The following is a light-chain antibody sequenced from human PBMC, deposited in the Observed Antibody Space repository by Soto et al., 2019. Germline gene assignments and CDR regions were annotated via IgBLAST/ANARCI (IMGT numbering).Light chain of an antibody. Sequence: EIVLTQYPATLSLSPGDRATLSCRASQTLSTYVAWYQQKPGQAPRLLIYDASNRATGIPARFSGSGSGAAFTLTISSLEPEDFAVYYCQQRYNWPLTFGQGTKVEI. V-gene: IGKV3-11*01. J-gene: IGKJ1*01. CDR3: QQRYNWPLT. CDR2: DAS. CDR1: QTLSTY.